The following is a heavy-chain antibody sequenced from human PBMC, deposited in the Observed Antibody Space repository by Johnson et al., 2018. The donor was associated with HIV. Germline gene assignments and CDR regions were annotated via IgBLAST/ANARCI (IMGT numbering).Heavy chain of an antibody. CDR1: GFTFSTYA. J-gene: IGHJ3*02. Sequence: QVQLVESGGGVVQPGRFLRLSCAASGFTFSTYAMHWVRQALGKGLEWVAVISYDGSNKYYADSVKCRFTISRDNSKNTLYLQMNSLRPEDTAVYYCARDGSTSCSDCFDAFDIWGQGTMVAVSS. D-gene: IGHD2-2*01. V-gene: IGHV3-30-3*01. CDR2: ISYDGSNK. CDR3: ARDGSTSCSDCFDAFDI.